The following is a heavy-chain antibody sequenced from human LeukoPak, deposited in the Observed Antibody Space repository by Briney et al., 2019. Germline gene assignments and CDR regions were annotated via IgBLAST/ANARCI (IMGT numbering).Heavy chain of an antibody. D-gene: IGHD3-22*01. Sequence: SETLSLTCAVDGASLSGFFWNWIRQPPGKGLEWIGEMNQGGGARFNPSLESRVIIAVDTSKNQFSLKLRSVTAADTAVYYCARGRHDITMIVVVMTSVSYYLDVWGKGTTVTVS. CDR2: MNQGGGA. J-gene: IGHJ6*03. V-gene: IGHV4-34*01. CDR3: ARGRHDITMIVVVMTSVSYYLDV. CDR1: GASLSGFF.